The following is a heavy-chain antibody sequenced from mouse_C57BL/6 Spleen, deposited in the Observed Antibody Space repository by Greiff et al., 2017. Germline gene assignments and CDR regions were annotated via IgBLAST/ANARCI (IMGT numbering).Heavy chain of an antibody. CDR1: GYSITSGYY. CDR3: AYYSNWYFDV. D-gene: IGHD2-5*01. J-gene: IGHJ1*03. CDR2: ISYDGSN. Sequence: ESGPGLVKPSQSLSLTCSVTGYSITSGYYWNWIRQFPGNKLEWMGYISYDGSNNYNPSLKNRISITRDTSKNQFFLKLNSVTTEDTATYYCAYYSNWYFDVWGTGTTVTVSS. V-gene: IGHV3-6*01.